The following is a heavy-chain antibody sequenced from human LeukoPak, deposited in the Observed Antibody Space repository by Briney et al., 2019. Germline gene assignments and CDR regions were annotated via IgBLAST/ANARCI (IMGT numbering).Heavy chain of an antibody. J-gene: IGHJ3*02. D-gene: IGHD1-26*01. CDR1: GGSISSYY. CDR2: IYYSGST. CDR3: AREGRGHNAFDI. Sequence: TSETLSLTCTVSGGSISSYYWTWIRQPPGKGLEWIGYIYYSGSTNYNPSLESRVTISVDTSKNQFSLKLNSVSAAGTAVYYCAREGRGHNAFDIWGQGTTVTVSS. V-gene: IGHV4-59*01.